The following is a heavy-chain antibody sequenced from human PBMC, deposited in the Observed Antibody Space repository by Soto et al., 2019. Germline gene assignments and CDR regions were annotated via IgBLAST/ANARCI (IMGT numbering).Heavy chain of an antibody. V-gene: IGHV1-69*12. CDR2: IIPIFGTA. J-gene: IGHJ4*02. Sequence: QVQLVQSGAEVKKPGSSVKVSCKASGGTFSSYAISWVRQAPGQGLEWMGGIIPIFGTANYAQKFQGRVTITADESTSTAYMELSSLRSEDTAVYYCARDRDRYSAQLTGTTYRYYFDYWGQGTLVTVSS. CDR1: GGTFSSYA. CDR3: ARDRDRYSAQLTGTTYRYYFDY. D-gene: IGHD1-7*01.